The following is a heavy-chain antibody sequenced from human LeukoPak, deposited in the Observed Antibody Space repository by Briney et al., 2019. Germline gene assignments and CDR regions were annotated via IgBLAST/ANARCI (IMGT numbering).Heavy chain of an antibody. Sequence: GGSLRLSCAASGFTVSSNYMSWVRQAPGKGLERVSVIYSGGSTYYADSVKGRFTISRDNSKNTLYLQMNSLRAEDTAVYYCARDRRAVTTLGWPFPYYGMDVWGQGTTVTVSS. J-gene: IGHJ6*02. CDR2: IYSGGST. D-gene: IGHD4-17*01. CDR1: GFTVSSNY. V-gene: IGHV3-66*01. CDR3: ARDRRAVTTLGWPFPYYGMDV.